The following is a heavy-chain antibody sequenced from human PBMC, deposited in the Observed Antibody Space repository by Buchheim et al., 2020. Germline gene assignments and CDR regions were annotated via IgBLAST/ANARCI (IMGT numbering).Heavy chain of an antibody. D-gene: IGHD6-13*01. Sequence: EVQLLESGGGLVQPGGSLRLSCAVSGFTFSNYAMSWVRQAPGKGLEWVSVIVGSGDSAYYADSVKGRFPISRDNSENTVHLQMNSLRAEDTAVYYCAKARSGIAAAGSNYWGQGTL. CDR3: AKARSGIAAAGSNY. V-gene: IGHV3-23*01. J-gene: IGHJ4*02. CDR2: IVGSGDSA. CDR1: GFTFSNYA.